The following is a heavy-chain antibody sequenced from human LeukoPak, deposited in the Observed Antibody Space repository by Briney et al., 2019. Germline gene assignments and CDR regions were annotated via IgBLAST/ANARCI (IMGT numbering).Heavy chain of an antibody. CDR3: ARGIRSYYYDSSGYYNWFDP. D-gene: IGHD3-22*01. J-gene: IGHJ5*02. CDR1: GGSISSYY. Sequence: PSETLSLTCTVSGGSISSYYWSWIRQPAGKGLEWIGRIYTSGSTNYNPSLKSRVTMSIDTSKNQLSLKLSSVTAADTAVYYCARGIRSYYYDSSGYYNWFDPWGQGTLVTVSS. V-gene: IGHV4-4*07. CDR2: IYTSGST.